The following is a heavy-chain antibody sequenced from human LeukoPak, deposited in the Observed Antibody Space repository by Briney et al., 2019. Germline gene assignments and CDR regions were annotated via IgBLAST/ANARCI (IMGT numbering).Heavy chain of an antibody. CDR2: IYYSGST. CDR3: ARSQQQQLDWFDP. D-gene: IGHD6-13*01. V-gene: IGHV4-59*01. Sequence: SETLSLTCTVSGGSISSYYWSWIRQPPGKGLEWIGYIYYSGSTNYNPSLKSRVTISVDTSKNQFSLKLSSVTAADTAVYYCARSQQQQLDWFDPWGQGTLVTLSS. J-gene: IGHJ5*02. CDR1: GGSISSYY.